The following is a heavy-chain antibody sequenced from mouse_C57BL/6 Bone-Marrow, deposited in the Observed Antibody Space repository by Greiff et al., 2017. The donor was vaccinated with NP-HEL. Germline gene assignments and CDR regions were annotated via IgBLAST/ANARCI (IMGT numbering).Heavy chain of an antibody. CDR3: ARRDYYGSKGYYFDY. CDR2: INPNNGGT. CDR1: GYTFTDYY. V-gene: IGHV1-26*01. Sequence: EVKLQQSGPELVKPGASVKISCKASGYTFTDYYMNWVKQSHGKSLEWIGDINPNNGGTSYNQKFKGKATLTVDKSSSTAYMELRSLTSEDSAVYYCARRDYYGSKGYYFDYWGQGTTLTVSS. D-gene: IGHD1-1*01. J-gene: IGHJ2*01.